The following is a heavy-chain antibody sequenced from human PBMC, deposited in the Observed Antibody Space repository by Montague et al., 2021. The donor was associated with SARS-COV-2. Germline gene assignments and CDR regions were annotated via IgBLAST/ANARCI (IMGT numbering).Heavy chain of an antibody. Sequence: SETLSLTCTVSGDSTSCPTCYWGWIRQPPGKGLDWIGTIYHSGTTYYNPSLKSRLTISIDTSKNQFSLKLTSVTAADTAVYYCARHRNYGDHSLDSWFHPWGQGTLVTVSS. CDR2: IYHSGTT. CDR1: GDSTSCPTCY. CDR3: ARHRNYGDHSLDSWFHP. J-gene: IGHJ5*02. D-gene: IGHD4-17*01. V-gene: IGHV4-39*01.